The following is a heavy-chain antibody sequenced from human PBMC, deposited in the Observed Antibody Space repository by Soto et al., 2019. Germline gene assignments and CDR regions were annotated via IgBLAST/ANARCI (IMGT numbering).Heavy chain of an antibody. CDR1: GTSMTGHF. V-gene: IGHV4-59*11. CDR3: ARGVYLSLVRTGWFDP. D-gene: IGHD3-10*01. CDR2: GYYSGST. Sequence: SETLSLTCTVSGTSMTGHFWTWMRQPPGKGLEWIGYGYYSGSTLYNPSLKSRVTMSLDTSKNHFSLRLSSVTSADTAVYYCARGVYLSLVRTGWFDPWGQGTLVTVS. J-gene: IGHJ5*02.